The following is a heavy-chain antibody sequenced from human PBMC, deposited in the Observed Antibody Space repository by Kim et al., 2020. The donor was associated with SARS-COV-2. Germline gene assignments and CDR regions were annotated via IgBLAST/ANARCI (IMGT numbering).Heavy chain of an antibody. Sequence: GESLKISCKGSGYSFTSYWIGWVRQMPGKGLEWMGIIYPGDSDTRYSPSFQGQVTISADKSISTAYLQWSSLKASDTAMYYCAIAMVRGVTSYYYGMDVWGQGTTVTVSS. CDR1: GYSFTSYW. D-gene: IGHD3-10*01. V-gene: IGHV5-51*01. J-gene: IGHJ6*02. CDR2: IYPGDSDT. CDR3: AIAMVRGVTSYYYGMDV.